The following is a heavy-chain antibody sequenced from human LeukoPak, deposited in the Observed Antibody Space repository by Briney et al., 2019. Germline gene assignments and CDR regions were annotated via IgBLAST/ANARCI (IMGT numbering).Heavy chain of an antibody. CDR2: IYYSGST. CDR1: GGSFSSGSYY. V-gene: IGHV4-61*01. CDR3: ARERGGNDWFDP. J-gene: IGHJ5*02. Sequence: SETLSLTCTVSGGSFSSGSYYWSWIRQPPGKGLEWIGYIYYSGSTNYNPSLKSRVTISVDTSKNQLSLKLSSVTAADTAVYYCARERGGNDWFDPWGQGTLVTVSS. D-gene: IGHD4-23*01.